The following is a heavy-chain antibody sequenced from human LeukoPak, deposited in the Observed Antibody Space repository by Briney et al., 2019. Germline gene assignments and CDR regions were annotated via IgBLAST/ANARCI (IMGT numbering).Heavy chain of an antibody. CDR2: IIPIFGTA. CDR1: GGTFSSYA. Sequence: ASVKVSCKASGGTFSSYAISWVRQAPGQGLEWMGGIIPIFGTANYAQKFQGRVTITADESTSTAYMELSSLRSEDTAVYYCARRYNYYYYMDVWGKGTTVTVSS. CDR3: ARRYNYYYYMDV. J-gene: IGHJ6*03. V-gene: IGHV1-69*13.